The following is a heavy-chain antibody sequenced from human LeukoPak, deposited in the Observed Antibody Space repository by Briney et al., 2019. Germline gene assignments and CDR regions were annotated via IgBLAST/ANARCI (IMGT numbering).Heavy chain of an antibody. Sequence: PSETLSLTCAVYGGSFSGYYWSWIRQPPGKGLEWIGEINHSGSTNYNPSLKSRVTISVDMSKNQFSLKLSSVTAADTAVYYCARTSYSSSVDYWGQGTLVTVSS. CDR2: INHSGST. V-gene: IGHV4-34*01. CDR1: GGSFSGYY. D-gene: IGHD6-6*01. CDR3: ARTSYSSSVDY. J-gene: IGHJ4*02.